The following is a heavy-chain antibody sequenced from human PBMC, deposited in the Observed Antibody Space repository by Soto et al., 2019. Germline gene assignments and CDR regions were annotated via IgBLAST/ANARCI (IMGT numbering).Heavy chain of an antibody. D-gene: IGHD7-27*01. V-gene: IGHV3-23*01. CDR1: GFTFSSYT. CDR2: ITGSGDAT. CDR3: AKLTGPKLGYFHY. Sequence: EVQLLESGGGLVQPGGSLRLSCAASGFTFSSYTMTWVRQAPGKGLEWVSAITGSGDATSYADSVRGRFTISRDNSKNTLYLKMNTLRLEDTAVYYCAKLTGPKLGYFHYWGQGTLVTVSS. J-gene: IGHJ4*02.